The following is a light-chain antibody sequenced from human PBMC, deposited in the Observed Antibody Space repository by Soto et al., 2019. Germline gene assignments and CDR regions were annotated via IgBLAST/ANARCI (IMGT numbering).Light chain of an antibody. Sequence: IVLTQSPGTLSLSPGERATLSCRASQSVSSNFLAWYQQRPGQAPRLLIYGASSRATGIPNRFSGSGSGTDFTLTISRLEPEDFAVYYCPQYGGSPRYTFGQGTKLEIK. CDR1: QSVSSNF. CDR3: PQYGGSPRYT. V-gene: IGKV3-20*01. J-gene: IGKJ2*01. CDR2: GAS.